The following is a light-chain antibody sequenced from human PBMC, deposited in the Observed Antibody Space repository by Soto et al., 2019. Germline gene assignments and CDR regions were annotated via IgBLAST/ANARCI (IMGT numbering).Light chain of an antibody. CDR2: EVS. Sequence: QSVLTQPASVSGSPGQPITISCTGTSSDVGGYNYVSWYQQHPGKAPKVMIYEVSNRPSGVSNRFSGSKSGNTASLTISGLQAEDEADYYCSSYTSSSTLVFGGGTQLTVL. CDR3: SSYTSSSTLV. J-gene: IGLJ2*01. V-gene: IGLV2-14*01. CDR1: SSDVGGYNY.